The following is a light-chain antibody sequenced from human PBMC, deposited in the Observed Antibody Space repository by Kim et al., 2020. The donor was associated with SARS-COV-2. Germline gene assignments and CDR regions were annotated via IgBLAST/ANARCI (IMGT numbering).Light chain of an antibody. CDR2: LNSDGSH. CDR1: SGHSSYS. CDR3: QTWGTGIRV. Sequence: SVKLTCPPSSGHSSYSIAWHQQQPEKGPRYLMKLNSDGSHSKGDGIPDRFSGSSSGAERYLTISSLQSEDEADYYCQTWGTGIRVFGGGTQLTVL. J-gene: IGLJ3*02. V-gene: IGLV4-69*01.